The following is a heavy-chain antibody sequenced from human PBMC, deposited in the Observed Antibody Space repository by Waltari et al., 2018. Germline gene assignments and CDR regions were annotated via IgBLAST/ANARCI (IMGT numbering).Heavy chain of an antibody. Sequence: EVQLVESGGGLVQPGGSLRLSCAASGFTFSSYWMHWVRQPPGKGLVWVSHINSDGSGTNYADSVKGRFTISRDNAKNTLYLQMNSLRAEDTAVYYCAREGGDGGFDYWGQGTLVTVSS. CDR1: GFTFSSYW. D-gene: IGHD3-16*01. V-gene: IGHV3-74*01. J-gene: IGHJ4*02. CDR2: INSDGSGT. CDR3: AREGGDGGFDY.